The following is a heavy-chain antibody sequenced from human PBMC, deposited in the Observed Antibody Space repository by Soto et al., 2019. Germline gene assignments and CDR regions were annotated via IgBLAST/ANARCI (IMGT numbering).Heavy chain of an antibody. CDR1: GGSISSSSYY. D-gene: IGHD2-2*01. J-gene: IGHJ3*02. CDR2: IYYSGST. V-gene: IGHV4-39*07. CDR3: ARGRGGWFINQLLNAFDI. Sequence: SETLSLTCTVSGGSISSSSYYWGWLRQPPGKGLEWIGSIYYSGSTNYNTTLKSRVTISVDTSKNQFSLKLSSVTAADTAVYYFARGRGGWFINQLLNAFDIWGQGTMVTVSS.